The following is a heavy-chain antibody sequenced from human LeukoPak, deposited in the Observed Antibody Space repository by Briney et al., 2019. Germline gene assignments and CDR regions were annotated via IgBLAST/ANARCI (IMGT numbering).Heavy chain of an antibody. CDR2: IYYSRST. J-gene: IGHJ4*02. CDR3: AREGSYDYVWGSYRYRGYYFDY. Sequence: SQTLSLTCTVSGGSISSHNYYWSWIRQPPGKGLEWIGYIYYSRSTYYKQSLRSRISISVDTSKNQYSLKLSSVTAADTAVYYCAREGSYDYVWGSYRYRGYYFDYWGQGTLVTVSS. CDR1: GGSISSHNYY. D-gene: IGHD3-16*02. V-gene: IGHV4-30-4*01.